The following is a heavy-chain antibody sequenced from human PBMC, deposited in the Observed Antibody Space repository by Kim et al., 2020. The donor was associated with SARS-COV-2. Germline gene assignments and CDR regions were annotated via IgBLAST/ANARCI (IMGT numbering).Heavy chain of an antibody. V-gene: IGHV4-59*08. CDR2: IYYRGAT. D-gene: IGHD2-2*01. Sequence: SETLSLTCSVSGGSVSGYYWSWLRQPPGKGLEWIGYIYYRGATVYSPSLRSRVTISVDTANNHFSLSLGSVTAADTAVYYCGRHPEVPVVRHGFDIWGQG. J-gene: IGHJ4*02. CDR3: GRHPEVPVVRHGFDI. CDR1: GGSVSGYY.